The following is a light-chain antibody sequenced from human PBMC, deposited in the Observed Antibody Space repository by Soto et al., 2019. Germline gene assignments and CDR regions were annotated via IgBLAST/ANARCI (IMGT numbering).Light chain of an antibody. Sequence: EIVLTQSPGTLSLSPGERATLSCRASQSVSSSYLAWYQQKPGQAPRLLIYGASSRATGIPDMFSGSGSGTDFTLTISRLEPEAFAVYYCQQSGTYPPTWTFGQGTRVEIK. CDR1: QSVSSSY. CDR3: QQSGTYPPTWT. V-gene: IGKV3-20*01. CDR2: GAS. J-gene: IGKJ1*01.